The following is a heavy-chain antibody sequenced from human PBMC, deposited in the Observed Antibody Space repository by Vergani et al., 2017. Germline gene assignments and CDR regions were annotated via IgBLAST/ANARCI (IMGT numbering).Heavy chain of an antibody. Sequence: VQVVQSGAEVKKSGASVKVSCKTSGYTFSNYYMHWARQAPGQGLEWMGIINPSGGHTNYAQKFQGRVTMTRETFTNTVYMELSSLRSEDTAIYYCAREDYGILSGYRYWGQGTLVTVSA. CDR3: AREDYGILSGYRY. J-gene: IGHJ4*02. CDR2: INPSGGHT. CDR1: GYTFSNYY. D-gene: IGHD3-9*01. V-gene: IGHV1-46*03.